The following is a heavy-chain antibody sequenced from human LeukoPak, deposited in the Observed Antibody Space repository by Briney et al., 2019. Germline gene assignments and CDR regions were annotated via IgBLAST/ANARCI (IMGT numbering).Heavy chain of an antibody. CDR2: ISYDGSNK. J-gene: IGHJ4*02. Sequence: GGSLRLSCAASGFTFSSYGMHWVRQAPGKGLEWVAVISYDGSNKYYADSVKGRFTISRDNSKNTLYLQMNSLRAEDTAVYYCAKDRAAVAGTPYFDYWGQGTLVTVSS. D-gene: IGHD6-19*01. V-gene: IGHV3-30*18. CDR1: GFTFSSYG. CDR3: AKDRAAVAGTPYFDY.